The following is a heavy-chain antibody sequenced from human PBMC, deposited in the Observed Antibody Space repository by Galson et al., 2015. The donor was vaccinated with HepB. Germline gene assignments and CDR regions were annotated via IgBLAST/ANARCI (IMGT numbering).Heavy chain of an antibody. CDR2: IIPIFGTA. D-gene: IGHD3-3*01. CDR1: GGTFSSYA. Sequence: SVKVSCKASGGTFSSYAISWVRQAPGQGLEWMGGIIPIFGTANYAQKFQGRVTITADESTSTAYMELSSLRSEDTAVYYCARGSLEWLLPDYWGQGTLVTVSS. V-gene: IGHV1-69*13. CDR3: ARGSLEWLLPDY. J-gene: IGHJ4*02.